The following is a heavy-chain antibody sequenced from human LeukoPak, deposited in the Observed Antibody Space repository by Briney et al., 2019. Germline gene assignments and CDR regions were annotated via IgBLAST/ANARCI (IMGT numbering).Heavy chain of an antibody. J-gene: IGHJ5*02. CDR3: ARNRYGGKPWFDP. Sequence: SETLSLTCAVYGGSFSGYYWSWIRQPPGKGLEWIGEINQSGSTNYNPSLKSRVTISVDTSKSQFSLKLSSVTAADTAVYYCARNRYGGKPWFDPWGQGTLVTVSS. CDR1: GGSFSGYY. CDR2: INQSGST. V-gene: IGHV4-34*01. D-gene: IGHD4-23*01.